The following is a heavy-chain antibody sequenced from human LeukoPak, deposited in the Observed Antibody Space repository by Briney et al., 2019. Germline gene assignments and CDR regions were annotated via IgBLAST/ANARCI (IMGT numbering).Heavy chain of an antibody. Sequence: PGGSLRLSCAASGFTFSSYAMSWVRQAPGKGLEWVSAISGSGGSTYYADSVKGRFTISRDNSKNTLYLQMNSLRAEDTAVYYCAKDGNIGSSSGWYVFQNSGSDYYYYMDVWGKGTTVTVSS. D-gene: IGHD6-19*01. J-gene: IGHJ6*03. CDR3: AKDGNIGSSSGWYVFQNSGSDYYYYMDV. V-gene: IGHV3-23*01. CDR2: ISGSGGST. CDR1: GFTFSSYA.